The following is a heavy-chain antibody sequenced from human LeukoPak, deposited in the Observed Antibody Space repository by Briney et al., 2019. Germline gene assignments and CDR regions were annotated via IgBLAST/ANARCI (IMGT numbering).Heavy chain of an antibody. CDR1: GFTLNSYA. CDR3: ATYRQVLLPFES. V-gene: IGHV3-23*01. Sequence: GGSLRLSCAVSGFTLNSYAMSWVRQAPTKGLEWVSTISNSDYSTYYADSVRGRFTISRDNSKNTLYLQMNTLRAEDTAIYYCATYRQVLLPFESWGQGTLVTVSS. CDR2: ISNSDYST. J-gene: IGHJ4*02. D-gene: IGHD2-8*02.